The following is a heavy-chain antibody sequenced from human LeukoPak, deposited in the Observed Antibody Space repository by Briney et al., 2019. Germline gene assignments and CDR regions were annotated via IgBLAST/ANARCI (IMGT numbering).Heavy chain of an antibody. V-gene: IGHV3-7*01. J-gene: IGHJ4*02. D-gene: IGHD3-10*01. CDR2: IKQDGSEK. CDR3: ARDLVLWFGELHDY. CDR1: GFTFSSYW. Sequence: GGSLRLSCAASGFTFSSYWMSWVRQAPGKGLEWVANIKQDGSEKYYVDSVKGRFTISRDNAKNSLYLQMNSLRAEDTAVYYCARDLVLWFGELHDYWGQGTLVTVSS.